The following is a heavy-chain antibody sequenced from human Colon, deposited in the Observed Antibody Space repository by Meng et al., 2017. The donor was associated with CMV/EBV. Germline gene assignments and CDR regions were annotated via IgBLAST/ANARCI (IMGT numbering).Heavy chain of an antibody. J-gene: IGHJ6*02. CDR2: SYNDGST. V-gene: IGHV3-53*01. CDR1: GFTVANNF. CDR3: ASTGCNNTNCPEDYYYYYGLGV. D-gene: IGHD2-2*01. Sequence: ESLKISCAVSGFTVANNFMTWVRQAPGKGLEWVSLSYNDGSTYYADSVKGRFTISRDTAKNTVYLRMNSLRPDDSAVYYCASTGCNNTNCPEDYYYYYGLGVWGQGTPVTVSS.